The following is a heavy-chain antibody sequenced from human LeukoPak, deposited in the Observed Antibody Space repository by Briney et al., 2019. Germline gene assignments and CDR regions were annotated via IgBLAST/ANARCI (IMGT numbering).Heavy chain of an antibody. D-gene: IGHD1-14*01. CDR2: INPNSGGT. V-gene: IGHV1-2*02. CDR3: ARGNHEVDY. Sequence: GASVKVSCKASGYTFSTYAINWVRQAPGQGLEWMGWINPNSGGTNYAQKFQGRVTMTRDTSISTAYMELSRLRSDDTAVYYCARGNHEVDYWGQGTLVTVSS. J-gene: IGHJ4*02. CDR1: GYTFSTYA.